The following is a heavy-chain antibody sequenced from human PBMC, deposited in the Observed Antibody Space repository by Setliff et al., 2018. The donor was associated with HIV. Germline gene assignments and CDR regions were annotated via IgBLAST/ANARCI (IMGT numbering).Heavy chain of an antibody. V-gene: IGHV1-18*01. CDR3: ARARLQGIVTAVGPRDNCLDP. Sequence: GASVKVCCKASGYSFINYGISWVRQAHGQGPEWMGWISPYTGNTDYAPRLLGRVTMTTDASTSTAYLELRSLTSDDTAVYYCARARLQGIVTAVGPRDNCLDPWGQGTLVTVSS. D-gene: IGHD1-26*01. CDR1: GYSFINYG. J-gene: IGHJ5*02. CDR2: ISPYTGNT.